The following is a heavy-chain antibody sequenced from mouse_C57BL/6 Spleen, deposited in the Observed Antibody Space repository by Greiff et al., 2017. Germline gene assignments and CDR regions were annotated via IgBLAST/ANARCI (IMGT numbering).Heavy chain of an antibody. J-gene: IGHJ2*01. CDR1: GYTFTNYW. CDR2: IYPGGGYT. Sequence: QVQLQQSGAELVRPGTSVKMSCKASGYTFTNYWIGWAKQRPGHGLEWIGDIYPGGGYTNYNEKFKGKATLTADKSSSTAYMQFSSLTSEDSAIYYCAREGDGNYVSPFDDWGQGTTLTVSS. CDR3: AREGDGNYVSPFDD. V-gene: IGHV1-63*01. D-gene: IGHD2-1*01.